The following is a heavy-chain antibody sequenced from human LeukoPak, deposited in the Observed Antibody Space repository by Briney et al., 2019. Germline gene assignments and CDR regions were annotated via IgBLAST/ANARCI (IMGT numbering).Heavy chain of an antibody. V-gene: IGHV4-61*01. CDR3: ARGLRIVGNYYDSSGYYSSWFDP. D-gene: IGHD3-22*01. CDR2: VSHSGNT. CDR1: GGSVISGSYY. Sequence: SETLSLTCTVSGGSVISGSYYWSWIRQPPGKGLEWIGYVSHSGNTNYNPSLKSRVTISVDTSKNQFSLKLSSVTAADTAVYYCARGLRIVGNYYDSSGYYSSWFDPWGQGTLVAVSS. J-gene: IGHJ5*02.